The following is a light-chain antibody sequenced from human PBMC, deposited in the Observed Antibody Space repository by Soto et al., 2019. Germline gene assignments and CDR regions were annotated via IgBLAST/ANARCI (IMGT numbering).Light chain of an antibody. CDR2: DAS. CDR3: KQYGGVPFT. J-gene: IGKJ3*01. Sequence: EIVLTQSPGTLSLSPGERATLSCRASQSVASSHLAWYRQKPGQTPRLLIYDASSRATGIPDRISGSGSGKDVAYSIGRVERKDVSVYYCKQYGGVPFTFRPGMKVDIK. CDR1: QSVASSH. V-gene: IGKV3-20*01.